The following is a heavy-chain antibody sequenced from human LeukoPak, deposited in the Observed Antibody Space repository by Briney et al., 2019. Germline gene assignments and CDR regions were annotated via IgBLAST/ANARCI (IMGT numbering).Heavy chain of an antibody. CDR1: GASISSYY. Sequence: PLETLSLTCTVSGASISSYYWNWIRQTPSNGLEWIASIYNGGNINYNPSLKSRVTISMDTSKSHFSLSLSSVTAADTAVYFCARASDIAVTGFDCWGQGLLVTVSA. CDR3: ARASDIAVTGFDC. V-gene: IGHV4-59*01. J-gene: IGHJ4*02. D-gene: IGHD6-19*01. CDR2: IYNGGNI.